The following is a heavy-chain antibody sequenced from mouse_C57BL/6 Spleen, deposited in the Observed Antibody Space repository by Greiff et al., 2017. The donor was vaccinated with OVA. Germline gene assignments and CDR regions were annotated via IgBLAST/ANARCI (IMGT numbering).Heavy chain of an antibody. Sequence: EVKVEESGPGLVKPSQSLSLTCSVTGYSITSGYYWNWIRQFPGNKLEWMGYISYDGSNNYNPSLKNRISITRDTSKNQFFLKLNSVTTEDTATYYCARDSKGAMDYWGQGTSVTVSS. CDR2: ISYDGSN. CDR3: ARDSKGAMDY. V-gene: IGHV3-6*01. J-gene: IGHJ4*01. CDR1: GYSITSGYY. D-gene: IGHD2-5*01.